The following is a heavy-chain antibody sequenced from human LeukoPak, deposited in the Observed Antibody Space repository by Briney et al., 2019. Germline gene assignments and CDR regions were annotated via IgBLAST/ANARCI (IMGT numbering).Heavy chain of an antibody. J-gene: IGHJ5*02. D-gene: IGHD6-6*01. V-gene: IGHV4-34*01. Sequence: PSETLSLPCAVYGGSFSGYYWSWIRQPPGKGLEWIGEINHSGSTNYNPSLKSRVTISVDTSKNQFSLKLSSVTAADTAVYYCARRFRYSSSSGSPWFDPWGQGTLVTVSS. CDR3: ARRFRYSSSSGSPWFDP. CDR1: GGSFSGYY. CDR2: INHSGST.